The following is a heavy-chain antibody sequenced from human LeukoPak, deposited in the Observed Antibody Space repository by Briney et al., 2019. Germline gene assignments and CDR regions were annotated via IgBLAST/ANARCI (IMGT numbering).Heavy chain of an antibody. CDR3: AKGGNPDY. V-gene: IGHV3-23*01. D-gene: IGHD1-26*01. J-gene: IGHJ4*02. CDR1: GFTFNTYA. CDR2: ISVSGGTT. Sequence: GGSLRLSFAASGFTFNTYAMSWVRQAPGKGLEWVSGISVSGGTTYYIDSAKGRFTISRDNSKNTLYLQMNSLRAEDTAVYYCAKGGNPDYWGQGTLVTVSS.